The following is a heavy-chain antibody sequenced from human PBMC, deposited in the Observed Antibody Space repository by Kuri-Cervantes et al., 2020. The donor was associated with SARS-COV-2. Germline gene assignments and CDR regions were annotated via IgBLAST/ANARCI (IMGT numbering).Heavy chain of an antibody. CDR1: GGTFSSYA. D-gene: IGHD4-11*01. CDR3: ARSYSNYGGYYYYYMDV. CDR2: IIPIFGTA. V-gene: IGHV1-69*06. J-gene: IGHJ6*03. Sequence: SVKVSCKASGGTFSSYAISWVRQAPGQGLEWMGGIIPIFGTANYAQKFQGRVTITAVKSTSTAYMELSSLRSEDTAVYYCARSYSNYGGYYYYYMDVWGKGTTVTVSS.